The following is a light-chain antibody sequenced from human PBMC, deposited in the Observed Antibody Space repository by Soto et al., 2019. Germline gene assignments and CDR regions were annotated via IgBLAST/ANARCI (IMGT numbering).Light chain of an antibody. CDR1: QSISSY. Sequence: IVMTQSPATLSVSPGERATLSCRASQSISSYLAWYQQKPGQAPRLLIYGASTRATDIPARFSGGGSGAEFTLTINSLQSEDVAVYYCHQYTDWPRGTLGQGTKVDIK. CDR3: HQYTDWPRGT. J-gene: IGKJ1*01. CDR2: GAS. V-gene: IGKV3-15*01.